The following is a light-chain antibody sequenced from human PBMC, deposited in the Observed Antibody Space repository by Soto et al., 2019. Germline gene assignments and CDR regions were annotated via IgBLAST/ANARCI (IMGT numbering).Light chain of an antibody. CDR2: GAS. Sequence: EIMLTHSPGTLSLSPGERATLSCRASQSVSSSYLAGYQQKPAPAPRLLVYGASSRATVIPERFSGSGSGTDFTLTISRLEPEDFAVYYCQQYSSSPPGFTFGPGTKVDIK. CDR3: QQYSSSPPGFT. V-gene: IGKV3-20*01. CDR1: QSVSSSY. J-gene: IGKJ3*01.